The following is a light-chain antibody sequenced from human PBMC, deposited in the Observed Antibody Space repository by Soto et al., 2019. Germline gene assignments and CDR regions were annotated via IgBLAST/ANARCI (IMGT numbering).Light chain of an antibody. Sequence: EFVVAKSPGTLSVSPGERATLSCRASQSVNIYLAWYQQKPGPAPRLLIFGASYRATGIPARFSGSGSGTECTLTISSLQSEDFAVYYCQQRSNWPPWTFGQGTKVDIK. CDR1: QSVNIY. CDR3: QQRSNWPPWT. CDR2: GAS. V-gene: IGKV3-11*01. J-gene: IGKJ1*01.